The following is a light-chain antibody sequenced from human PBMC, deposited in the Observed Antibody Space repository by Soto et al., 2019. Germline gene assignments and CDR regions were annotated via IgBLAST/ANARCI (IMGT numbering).Light chain of an antibody. V-gene: IGLV1-40*01. CDR1: SSNIGAGYD. CDR2: GNS. CDR3: QSCDSSFVV. Sequence: QSVLTQPPSVSGAPGQRITISCTGSSSNIGAGYDVHWYQQHPGTAPKLLIYGNSNRPSGVPDLFSGSKSGTSASLAITGLQAEDEDDYYCQSCDSSFVVFGGGTKLTVL. J-gene: IGLJ2*01.